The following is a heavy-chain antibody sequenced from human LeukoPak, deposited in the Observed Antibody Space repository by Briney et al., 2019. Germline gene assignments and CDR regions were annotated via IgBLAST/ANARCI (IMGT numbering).Heavy chain of an antibody. CDR2: IYYSGST. CDR3: ASGWRGYSYGYMKY. Sequence: SETLSLTCTVSGGSISSYYWSWIRQPPGKGLEWIGYIYYSGSTNYNPSLKSRATISVDTSKNQFSLKLSSVTAADTAVYYCASGWRGYSYGYMKYWGQGTLVTVSS. V-gene: IGHV4-59*01. D-gene: IGHD5-18*01. CDR1: GGSISSYY. J-gene: IGHJ4*02.